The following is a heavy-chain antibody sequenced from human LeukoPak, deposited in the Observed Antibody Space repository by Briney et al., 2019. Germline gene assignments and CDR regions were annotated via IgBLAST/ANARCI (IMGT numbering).Heavy chain of an antibody. CDR2: ISGSGGST. D-gene: IGHD4-17*01. CDR1: GFTFSSYA. Sequence: GGSLRLSCAASGFTFSSYAMSWVRQAPGKGLEWVSIISGSGGSTDYADSVKSRFTISRDNSKNTLYVQMNSLRAEDTAVYYCAKDYDDYGDYALDYWGQGTLVTVSS. CDR3: AKDYDDYGDYALDY. J-gene: IGHJ4*02. V-gene: IGHV3-23*01.